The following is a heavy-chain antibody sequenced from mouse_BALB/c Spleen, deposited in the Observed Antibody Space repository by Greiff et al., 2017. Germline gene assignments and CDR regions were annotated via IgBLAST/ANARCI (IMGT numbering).Heavy chain of an antibody. V-gene: IGHV14-3*02. CDR2: IDPANGNT. J-gene: IGHJ2*01. D-gene: IGHD3-2*01. CDR3: ARDSSGYY. Sequence: EVKLMESGAELVKPGASVKLSCTASGFNIKDTYMHWVKQRPEQGLEWIGRIDPANGNTKYDPKFQGKATITADTSSNTAYLQLSSLTSEDTAVYYCARDSSGYYWGQGTTLTVSS. CDR1: GFNIKDTY.